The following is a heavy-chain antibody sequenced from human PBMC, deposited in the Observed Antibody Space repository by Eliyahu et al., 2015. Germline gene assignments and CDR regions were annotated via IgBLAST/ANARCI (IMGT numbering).Heavy chain of an antibody. CDR3: AKALNLYYYYGMDV. CDR1: GFTFSSYG. D-gene: IGHD1-14*01. CDR2: ISYDGSNK. Sequence: QVQLVESGGGVVQPGRSLRLSCAAXGFTFSSYGMPWVRQAPGKGLEWVAVISYDGSNKYYADSVKGRFTISRDNSKNTLYLQMNSLRAEDTAVYYCAKALNLYYYYGMDVWGQGTTVTVSS. V-gene: IGHV3-30*18. J-gene: IGHJ6*02.